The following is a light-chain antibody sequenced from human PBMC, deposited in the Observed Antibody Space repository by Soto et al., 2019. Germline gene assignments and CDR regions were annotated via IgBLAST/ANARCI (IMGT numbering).Light chain of an antibody. V-gene: IGKV1-5*01. CDR2: DAS. CDR1: QTINNC. CDR3: QQCYIYWT. Sequence: DLPMAPVPFTPSSFVGDTVPIPFRASQTINNCLAWYQQKPGKAPKLLISDASSLEPGVPSRFSGSGSGTEFTLSINSLQPDDFATYYCQQCYIYWTFGQGTKVDIK. J-gene: IGKJ1*01.